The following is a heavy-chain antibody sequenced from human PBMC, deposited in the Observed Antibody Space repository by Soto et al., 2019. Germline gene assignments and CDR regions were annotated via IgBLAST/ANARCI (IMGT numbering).Heavy chain of an antibody. J-gene: IGHJ4*02. Sequence: EVQLVESGGGSVQPGGPLRLSCAASGFTFSTFSMNWVRQAPGRGLEWISYISGGGRPISYADSVKGRFTISRDNAKNSLYLQMGSLTDEDTAVYYCARDLGWAFDSWGQGTLVTVSS. CDR2: ISGGGRPI. CDR3: ARDLGWAFDS. V-gene: IGHV3-48*02. D-gene: IGHD6-19*01. CDR1: GFTFSTFS.